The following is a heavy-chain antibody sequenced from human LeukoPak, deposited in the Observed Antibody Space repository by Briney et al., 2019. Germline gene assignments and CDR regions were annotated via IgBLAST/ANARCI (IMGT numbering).Heavy chain of an antibody. CDR3: TRENGYRYDY. D-gene: IGHD5-18*01. J-gene: IGHJ4*02. CDR1: GGSITSYY. V-gene: IGHV4-59*01. CDR2: IYYSGST. Sequence: SETLSLTCTVSGGSITSYYWSWIRQPPGKGLEWSGSIYYSGSTNYNPSLKSRATISVDTSKNQFSLKLSSVTAADTALYYCTRENGYRYDYWGQGNLVTVSS.